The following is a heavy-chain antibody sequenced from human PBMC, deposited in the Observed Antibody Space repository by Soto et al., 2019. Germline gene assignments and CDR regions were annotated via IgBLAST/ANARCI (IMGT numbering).Heavy chain of an antibody. CDR3: ARARQRYASSPPPGIFDS. J-gene: IGHJ4*02. V-gene: IGHV4-61*01. CDR2: MYYSGST. D-gene: IGHD2-2*01. Sequence: QVQLQESGPGLVKPSETLSLTCTVSGGSVNSGSYYWSWIRQPPGKGLEWIGYMYYSGSTNYNRSLYSRSAIAIDTSKSPFPPTLSSVSAAGTAVYYCARARQRYASSPPPGIFDSWGPGPRVTVSS. CDR1: GGSVNSGSYY.